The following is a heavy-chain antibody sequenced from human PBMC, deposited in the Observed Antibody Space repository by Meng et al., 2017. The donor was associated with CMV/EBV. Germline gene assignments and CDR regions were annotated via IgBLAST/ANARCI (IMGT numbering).Heavy chain of an antibody. CDR3: ARVEIFCRIGMGV. Sequence: SETLSLTCTVSGGSVSSGSYYWSWIRQPPGKGLEWIGYIYYSGSTNYNPSLKSRVTISVDTSKNQFSLKLSSVTAADTAVYYCARVEIFCRIGMGVWGQGTTVTVSS. J-gene: IGHJ6*02. CDR2: IYYSGST. CDR1: GGSVSSGSYY. V-gene: IGHV4-61*01. D-gene: IGHD3-3*01.